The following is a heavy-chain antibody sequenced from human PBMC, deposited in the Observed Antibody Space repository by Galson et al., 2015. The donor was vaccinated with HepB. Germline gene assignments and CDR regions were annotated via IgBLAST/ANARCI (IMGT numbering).Heavy chain of an antibody. CDR3: AKDPYLYSALAGTMAGFDY. CDR2: ISYDGSNK. V-gene: IGHV3-30*18. Sequence: SLRLSCAASGFTFCNYGMHWVRQAPGKGLEWVAVISYDGSNKYYADSVKGRFTISRDNSKNTLYLQMNSLRAEDTALCYCAKDPYLYSALAGTMAGFDYWGQGTLVTVSS. J-gene: IGHJ4*02. CDR1: GFTFCNYG. D-gene: IGHD6-19*01.